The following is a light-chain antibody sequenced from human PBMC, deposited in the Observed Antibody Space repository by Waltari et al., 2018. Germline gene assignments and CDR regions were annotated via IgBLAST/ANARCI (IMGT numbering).Light chain of an antibody. CDR1: RSNLGAGSD. CDR2: ANS. V-gene: IGLV1-40*01. J-gene: IGLJ2*01. Sequence: QSVLPQPPSVSGAPGQGVTLSCTGSRSNLGAGSDVHCYQQVPGTAPKVLIYANSNQPSGVPDRFSGSKSGTSASLAITGLQAEDEADYYCQCYDSRLSGVVFGGGTKLTVL. CDR3: QCYDSRLSGVV.